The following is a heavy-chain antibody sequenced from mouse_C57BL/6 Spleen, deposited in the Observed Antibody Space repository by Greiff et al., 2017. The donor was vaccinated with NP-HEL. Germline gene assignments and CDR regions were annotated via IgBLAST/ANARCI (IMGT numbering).Heavy chain of an antibody. J-gene: IGHJ2*01. CDR1: GYTFTDYY. V-gene: IGHV1-19*01. CDR2: INPYNGGT. D-gene: IGHD2-4*01. CDR3: ARRLYYDYDLYYFDY. Sequence: EVQLQQSGPVLVKPGASVKMSCKASGYTFTDYYMNWVKQSHGKSLEWIGVINPYNGGTSYNQKFKGKATLTVDKSSSTAYMELNSLTSEDSAVYDCARRLYYDYDLYYFDYWGQGTTLTVSS.